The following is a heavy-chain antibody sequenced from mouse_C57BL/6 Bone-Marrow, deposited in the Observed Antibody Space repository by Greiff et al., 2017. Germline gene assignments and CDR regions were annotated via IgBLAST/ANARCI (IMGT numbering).Heavy chain of an antibody. V-gene: IGHV1-55*01. D-gene: IGHD2-12*01. CDR3: ARKSRAYYIPFDY. CDR2: IYPGSGST. Sequence: VKLQQPGAELVKPGASVKMSCKASGYTFTSYWITWVKQRPGQGLEWIGDIYPGSGSTNYNEKFKSKATLTVDTSSSTAYMQLSSLTSEDSAVYYCARKSRAYYIPFDYWGQGTTLTVSS. J-gene: IGHJ2*01. CDR1: GYTFTSYW.